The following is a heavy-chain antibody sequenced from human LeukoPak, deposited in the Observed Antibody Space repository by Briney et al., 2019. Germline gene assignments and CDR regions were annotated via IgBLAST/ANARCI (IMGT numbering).Heavy chain of an antibody. J-gene: IGHJ4*02. CDR1: GFTFSNYE. CDR3: VRDGYYDSSGYYYAYYFDY. D-gene: IGHD3-22*01. V-gene: IGHV3-48*03. Sequence: PGGSLRLSCTVSGFTFSNYEMNWVRQAPGKGLEWISYISVSGRAMYYADSVKGRFTISRDNAKNSLYLQTNSLRVEDTAVYFCVRDGYYDSSGYYYAYYFDYWGQGTLVTVSS. CDR2: ISVSGRAM.